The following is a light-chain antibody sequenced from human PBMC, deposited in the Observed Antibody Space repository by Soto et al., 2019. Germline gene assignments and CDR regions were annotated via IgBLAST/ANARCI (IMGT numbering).Light chain of an antibody. CDR1: SSDVGGYNY. V-gene: IGLV2-8*01. CDR3: SSYAGGNVV. Sequence: QSALTQPPSAAGSPGQSVIISCTGTSSDVGGYNYVSWYQEQHPGKAPKLMIYEVSKRPSGVPDRFSGSKSGNTAFLTVSGLQAEDEADYYCSSYAGGNVVFGGGTKVTVL. CDR2: EVS. J-gene: IGLJ2*01.